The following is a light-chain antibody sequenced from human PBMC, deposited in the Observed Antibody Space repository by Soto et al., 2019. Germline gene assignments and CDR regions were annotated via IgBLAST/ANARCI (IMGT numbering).Light chain of an antibody. CDR3: QQIDHSAYT. V-gene: IGKV3-15*01. Sequence: EIVMTQSPATLSVSPGETATLSCRASQSISSNLAWYQQTPGQAPRLLIYSASTRATGIPARFSGSGSGTELTITVSRLQSEDFAVYYCQQIDHSAYTFGQGTKLEIK. CDR2: SAS. J-gene: IGKJ2*01. CDR1: QSISSN.